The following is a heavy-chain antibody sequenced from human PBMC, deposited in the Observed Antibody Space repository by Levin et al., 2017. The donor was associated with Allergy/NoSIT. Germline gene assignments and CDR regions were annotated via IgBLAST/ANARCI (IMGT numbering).Heavy chain of an antibody. J-gene: IGHJ3*02. D-gene: IGHD6-13*01. Sequence: GGSLRLSCAASGFTFSDYYMSWIRQAPGKGLEWVSYISSSSSDRNYADFVKGRFTISRDNAKNSLYLQMNSLRAEDTAVYYCAREEQSISVAGTSARLDAFDSWGQGRMVTVSS. CDR3: AREEQSISVAGTSARLDAFDS. CDR2: ISSSSSDR. V-gene: IGHV3-11*05. CDR1: GFTFSDYY.